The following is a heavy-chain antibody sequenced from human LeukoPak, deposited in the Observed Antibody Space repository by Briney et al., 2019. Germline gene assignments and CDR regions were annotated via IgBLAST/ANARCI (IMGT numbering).Heavy chain of an antibody. D-gene: IGHD4-17*01. V-gene: IGHV3-48*04. CDR2: ISSSGSTI. CDR3: ARDTNGDGWFDP. J-gene: IGHJ5*02. Sequence: PGGSLRLSCAASGFMFSSYGMNWVRQAPGKGLEWVSYISSSGSTIYYADSVKGRFTISRDNAKNSLYLQMNSLRAEDTSVYYCARDTNGDGWFDPWGQGTLVTVSS. CDR1: GFMFSSYG.